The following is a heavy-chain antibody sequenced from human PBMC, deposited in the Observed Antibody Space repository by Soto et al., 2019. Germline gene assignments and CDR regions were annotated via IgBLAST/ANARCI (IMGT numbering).Heavy chain of an antibody. D-gene: IGHD6-13*01. J-gene: IGHJ5*02. CDR1: GFTFSSYW. V-gene: IGHV3-7*01. CDR2: IKQDGSEK. Sequence: EVQLVESGGGLVQPGGSLRLSCAASGFTFSSYWMSWVRQAPGKGLEWVANIKQDGSEKYYVDSVKGRFTISRDNAKNSLYLQMNSLRAEDTAVYYYARDWWWIAAAGTGWFDPWGQGTLVTVSS. CDR3: ARDWWWIAAAGTGWFDP.